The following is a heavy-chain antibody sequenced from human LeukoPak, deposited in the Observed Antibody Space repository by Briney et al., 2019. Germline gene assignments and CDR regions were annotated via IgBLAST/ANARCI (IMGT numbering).Heavy chain of an antibody. D-gene: IGHD6-6*01. V-gene: IGHV4-34*01. J-gene: IGHJ5*02. CDR2: INHSGST. CDR1: GGSFSGYY. Sequence: SETLSLTCAVYGGSFSGYYWSWIRQPPGKGLEWIGEINHSGSTNYNPSLKSRVTISVDTSKNQFSLKLSSVTAADTAVYYCARALGIAARKFDPWGQGTLVTVSS. CDR3: ARALGIAARKFDP.